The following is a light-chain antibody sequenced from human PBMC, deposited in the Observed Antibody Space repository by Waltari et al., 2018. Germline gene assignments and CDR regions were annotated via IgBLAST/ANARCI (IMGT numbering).Light chain of an antibody. V-gene: IGKV3-15*01. J-gene: IGKJ1*01. CDR2: GAS. CDR1: QGVGSN. Sequence: EVVMTQSPATLSVSPGERATLSCRASQGVGSNLAWYQQKPGQAPRLLIYGASTRATGIPVRCSGSGSGREFTLTISSLQSEDCAIYYCQQYNNWPETFGQGTKVDIK. CDR3: QQYNNWPET.